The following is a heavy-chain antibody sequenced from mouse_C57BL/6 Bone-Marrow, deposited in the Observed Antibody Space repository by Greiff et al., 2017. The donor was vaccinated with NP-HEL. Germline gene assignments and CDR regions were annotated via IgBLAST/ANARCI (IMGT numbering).Heavy chain of an antibody. D-gene: IGHD1-1*01. Sequence: EVQLVESGPGMVKPSQSLSLTCTVTGYSITSGYDWHWIRHFPGNKLEWMGYISYSGSTNYNPSLKSRISITHDTSKNHFFLKLNSVTTEDTATYYCARGTTVEREAWFAYWGQGTLVTVSA. CDR1: GYSITSGYD. V-gene: IGHV3-1*01. CDR3: ARGTTVEREAWFAY. J-gene: IGHJ3*01. CDR2: ISYSGST.